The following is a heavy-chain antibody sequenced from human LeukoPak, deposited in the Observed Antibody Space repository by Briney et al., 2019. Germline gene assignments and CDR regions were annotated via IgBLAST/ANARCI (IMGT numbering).Heavy chain of an antibody. D-gene: IGHD3-16*01. CDR1: GFTFSTYR. CDR2: VKSDGSSA. CDR3: ARGRYYLDS. J-gene: IGHJ4*02. Sequence: GGSLRLSCVVSGFTFSTYRMHWVRHVPGKGLVWVSHVKSDGSSATYADSVEGRFTISRDNAKNTLFLQMNSLRVEDTAVYYCARGRYYLDSWGQGTLVTVSS. V-gene: IGHV3-74*01.